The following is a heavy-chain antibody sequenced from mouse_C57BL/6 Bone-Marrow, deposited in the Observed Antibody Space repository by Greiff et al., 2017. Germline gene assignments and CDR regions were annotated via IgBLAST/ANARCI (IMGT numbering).Heavy chain of an antibody. J-gene: IGHJ4*01. CDR1: GFTFNTYA. CDR2: IRSKSSNYAT. CDR3: VRDPSYYSNYDYAMDY. D-gene: IGHD2-5*01. Sequence: EVQRVESGGGLVQPKGSLKLSCAASGFTFNTYAMHWVRQAPGKGLEWVARIRSKSSNYATYYADSVKDRFTISRDDSQSMLYLQMNNLKTEDTAMYYCVRDPSYYSNYDYAMDYWGQGTSVTVSS. V-gene: IGHV10-3*01.